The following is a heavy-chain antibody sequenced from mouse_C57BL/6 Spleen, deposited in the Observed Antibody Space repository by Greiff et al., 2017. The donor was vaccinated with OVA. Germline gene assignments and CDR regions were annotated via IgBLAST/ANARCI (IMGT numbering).Heavy chain of an antibody. D-gene: IGHD1-3*01. J-gene: IGHJ2*01. V-gene: IGHV1-15*01. Sequence: QVQLQQSGAELVRPGASVTLSCKASGYTFTDYEMHWVKQTPVHGLEWIGAIDPETGGTAYNQKFKGKAILTADKSSSTAYMELRSLTSEDSAVYYCTRRKLDYFDYWGQGTTLTVSS. CDR2: IDPETGGT. CDR1: GYTFTDYE. CDR3: TRRKLDYFDY.